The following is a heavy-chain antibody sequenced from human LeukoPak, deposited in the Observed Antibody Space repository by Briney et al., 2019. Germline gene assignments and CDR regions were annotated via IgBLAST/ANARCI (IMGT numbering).Heavy chain of an antibody. D-gene: IGHD3-10*01. CDR3: ARDLGYYGSGSYYFDY. CDR1: GFTFSSYW. J-gene: IGHJ4*02. Sequence: GGSLRLSCAASGFTFSSYWMRWVRQAPGKGLEWVANIKQDGSEKYYVDSVKGRFTISRDNAKNSLYLQMNSLRAEDTAVYYCARDLGYYGSGSYYFDYWGQGTLVTVSS. V-gene: IGHV3-7*01. CDR2: IKQDGSEK.